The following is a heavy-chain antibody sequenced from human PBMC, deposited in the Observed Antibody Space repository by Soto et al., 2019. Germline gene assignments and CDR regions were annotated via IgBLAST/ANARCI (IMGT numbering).Heavy chain of an antibody. Sequence: GGSLRLSCAASGFTFSNAWMSWVRQAPGKGLEWVGRIKSKTDGGTTDYAAPVKGRFTISRDDSKNTLYLQMNSLKTEDTAVYYCTRPVPTYYDYIWGRMDAFDIWGQGTMVTVSS. CDR3: TRPVPTYYDYIWGRMDAFDI. V-gene: IGHV3-15*01. CDR2: IKSKTDGGTT. J-gene: IGHJ3*02. CDR1: GFTFSNAW. D-gene: IGHD3-16*01.